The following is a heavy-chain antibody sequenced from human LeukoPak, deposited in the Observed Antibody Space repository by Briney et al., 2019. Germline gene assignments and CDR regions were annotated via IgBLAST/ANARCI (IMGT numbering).Heavy chain of an antibody. CDR3: TTGGYSYHYLYVY. CDR2: IYSGGGT. D-gene: IGHD5-18*01. J-gene: IGHJ4*02. CDR1: GFTVSSNY. V-gene: IGHV3-53*01. Sequence: GGSLRLSCAASGFTVSSNYMSWVRQARGKALEWVSVIYSGGGTYYADSVKGRFTISRDNSKNTLYLQMNSLKTEDTAVYYCTTGGYSYHYLYVYWGQGTLVSVSS.